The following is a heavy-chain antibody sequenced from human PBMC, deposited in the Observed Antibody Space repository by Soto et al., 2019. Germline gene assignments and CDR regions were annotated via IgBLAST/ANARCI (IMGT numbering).Heavy chain of an antibody. J-gene: IGHJ5*02. Sequence: TKRKGLEWVSSISSSSSYIYYADSVKGRFTISRDNAKNSLYLQMNSLRAEDTAVYYFEREHSIRAAPSVMAFLLQRSTDP. CDR2: ISSSSSYI. D-gene: IGHD2-15*01. CDR3: EREHSIRAAPSVMAFLLQRSTDP. V-gene: IGHV3-21*01.